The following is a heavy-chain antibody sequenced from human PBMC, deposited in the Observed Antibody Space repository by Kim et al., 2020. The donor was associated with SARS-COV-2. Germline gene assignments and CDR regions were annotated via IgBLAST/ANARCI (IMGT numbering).Heavy chain of an antibody. CDR2: IYYSGST. V-gene: IGHV4-39*07. CDR1: GGSISSSSYY. Sequence: SETLSLTCTVSGGSISSSSYYWGWNRQPPGKGLEWIGSIYYSGSTYYNTSLKSRVTISVDTSKNQFSLKLSSVTAADTAVYYCARDRWYYGSGSYYTDYWGQGTLVTVSS. CDR3: ARDRWYYGSGSYYTDY. D-gene: IGHD3-10*01. J-gene: IGHJ4*02.